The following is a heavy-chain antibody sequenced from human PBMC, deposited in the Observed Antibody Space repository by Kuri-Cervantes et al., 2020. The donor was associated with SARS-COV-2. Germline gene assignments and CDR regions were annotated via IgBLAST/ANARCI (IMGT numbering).Heavy chain of an antibody. CDR1: GFTFSSYA. D-gene: IGHD4-17*01. CDR2: ISYDGSNK. V-gene: IGHV3-30-3*01. J-gene: IGHJ4*02. CDR3: ASALVFTVTPFDY. Sequence: ASGFTFSSYAMHWIRQAPGKGLEWVAVISYDGSNKYYADSVKGRFTISRDNSKNTLYLQMNGLRAEDTAVYYCASALVFTVTPFDYWCQGTLVTVSS.